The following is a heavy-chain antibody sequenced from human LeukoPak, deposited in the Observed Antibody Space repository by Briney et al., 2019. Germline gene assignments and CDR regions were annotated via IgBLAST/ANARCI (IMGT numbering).Heavy chain of an antibody. J-gene: IGHJ4*02. D-gene: IGHD6-19*01. CDR2: ISGGGDTT. Sequence: GTLRLSCAASGFTFNTYAMSWVRQAPGKGLEWVSSISGGGDTTNYADSVKGRFTISRDNSKNTLYLQMNSLRGEDTARYYCAKATIEQWLVKVDSFDSWGQATLVSVSS. CDR1: GFTFNTYA. V-gene: IGHV3-23*01. CDR3: AKATIEQWLVKVDSFDS.